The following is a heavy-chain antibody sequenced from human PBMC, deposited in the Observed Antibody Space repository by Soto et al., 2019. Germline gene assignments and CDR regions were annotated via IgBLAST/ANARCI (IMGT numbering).Heavy chain of an antibody. V-gene: IGHV1-18*01. Sequence: GASVKVSCKASGYTFTSYGISWVRQAPGQGLEWMGWISAYNGNTNYAQKLQGRVTMTTDTSTSTAYMELRSLRSDDTAVYYCARDLRYYDILSGGIDVWGQGTTVTVS. D-gene: IGHD3-9*01. CDR3: ARDLRYYDILSGGIDV. J-gene: IGHJ6*02. CDR1: GYTFTSYG. CDR2: ISAYNGNT.